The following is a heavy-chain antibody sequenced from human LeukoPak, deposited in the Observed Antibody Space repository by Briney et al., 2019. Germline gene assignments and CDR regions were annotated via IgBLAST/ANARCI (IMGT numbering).Heavy chain of an antibody. CDR1: GFTFSSYG. CDR2: ISYDGSNK. CDR3: AKGTPDSSNYYFDY. Sequence: PGGSLRLSCAASGFTFSSYGMHWVRQAPGKGLEWVAVISYDGSNKYYADSVKGRFTISRDNSKNTLYLQMNSLRAEDTAVYYCAKGTPDSSNYYFDYWGQGTLVTVSS. V-gene: IGHV3-30*18. J-gene: IGHJ4*02. D-gene: IGHD3-22*01.